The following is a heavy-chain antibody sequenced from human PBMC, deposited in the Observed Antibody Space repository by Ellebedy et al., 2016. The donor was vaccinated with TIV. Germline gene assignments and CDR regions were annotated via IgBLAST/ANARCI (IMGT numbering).Heavy chain of an antibody. V-gene: IGHV3-23*01. CDR1: GFTFSNYA. D-gene: IGHD3-16*01. Sequence: GGSLRLSCAVSGFTFSNYAMNWVRQAPGKGLEWVSSISTNGVTTPYADSVKGRFTISRDNSKNTLYLQMNSLRAEDTAVYYCAKDPTDDDDAFDIWGQGTMVTVSS. CDR3: AKDPTDDDDAFDI. J-gene: IGHJ3*02. CDR2: ISTNGVTT.